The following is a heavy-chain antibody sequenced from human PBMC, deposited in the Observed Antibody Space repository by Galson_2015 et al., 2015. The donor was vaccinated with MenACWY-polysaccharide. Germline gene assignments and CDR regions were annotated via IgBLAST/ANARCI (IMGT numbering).Heavy chain of an antibody. D-gene: IGHD3-16*01. Sequence: CAISGDSVSRNSAAWNWIRQSPSRGLEWLGRTYYRSKWGNDYTVSVKSRITFNPDTSKNQFSLQLNSVTPEDTAVYYCASHLIMILFGGVILILYYYRMDVWGQGTTVTVSS. V-gene: IGHV6-1*01. CDR1: GDSVSRNSAA. J-gene: IGHJ6*02. CDR3: ASHLIMILFGGVILILYYYRMDV. CDR2: TYYRSKWGN.